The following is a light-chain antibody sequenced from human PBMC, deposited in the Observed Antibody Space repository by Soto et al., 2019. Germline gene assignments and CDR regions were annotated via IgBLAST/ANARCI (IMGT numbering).Light chain of an antibody. J-gene: IGLJ1*01. V-gene: IGLV2-14*01. CDR2: EVS. CDR1: SSDVGNYNF. Sequence: QSALTQSASVSGSPGQSITISCTGTSSDVGNYNFISWYQHHPGKAPRLMIYEVSNRPSGVSSRFSGSKSGNTASLTISGLQAEDEADYYCSSYTGTSAPYVFGTGTKLTVL. CDR3: SSYTGTSAPYV.